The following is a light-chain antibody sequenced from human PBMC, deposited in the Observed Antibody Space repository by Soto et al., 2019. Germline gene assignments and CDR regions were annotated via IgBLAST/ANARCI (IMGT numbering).Light chain of an antibody. Sequence: IVLTQSPDTLSLSPGERATLSCRASQSVSSTYLAWYQQKPGQAPRLLIYGASSRATGIPDRFSGSGSGTDFTLTISRLEPEDFAVYFCQQYGSSPLLSFGGGTKVEIK. CDR2: GAS. J-gene: IGKJ4*01. CDR3: QQYGSSPLLS. V-gene: IGKV3-20*01. CDR1: QSVSSTY.